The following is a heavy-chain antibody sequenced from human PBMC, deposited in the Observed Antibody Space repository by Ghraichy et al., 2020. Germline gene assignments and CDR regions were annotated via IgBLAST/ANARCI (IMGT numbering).Heavy chain of an antibody. CDR2: ISSSGSTI. CDR3: ARSIGSGWYGGAFDI. D-gene: IGHD6-19*01. J-gene: IGHJ3*02. V-gene: IGHV3-48*03. CDR1: GFTFSSYE. Sequence: GGSLRLSCAASGFTFSSYEMNWVRQAPGKGLEWVSYISSSGSTIYYADPVKGRFTISRDNAKNSLYLQMNSLRAEDTAVYYCARSIGSGWYGGAFDIWGQGTMVTVSS.